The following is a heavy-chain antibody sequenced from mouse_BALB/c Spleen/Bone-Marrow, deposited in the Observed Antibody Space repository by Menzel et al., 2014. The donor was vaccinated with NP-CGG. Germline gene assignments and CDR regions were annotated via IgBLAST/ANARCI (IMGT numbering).Heavy chain of an antibody. J-gene: IGHJ3*01. Sequence: VQLQQSGAELVKPGASVKLSCTASGFNIKDTYMHWVKQRPEQGLEWIGRIDPANGNTKYDPKFQGKATITADTSSNTAYLQLSSRTSEDTAVYYCARWLPLAYWGQGTLVTVSA. CDR3: ARWLPLAY. D-gene: IGHD2-2*01. CDR1: GFNIKDTY. V-gene: IGHV14-3*02. CDR2: IDPANGNT.